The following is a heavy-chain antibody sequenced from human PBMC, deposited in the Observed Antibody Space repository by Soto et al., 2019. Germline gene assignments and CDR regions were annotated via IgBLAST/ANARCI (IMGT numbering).Heavy chain of an antibody. CDR2: IKSKTDGGTT. J-gene: IGHJ3*02. CDR1: GFTFSNAW. Sequence: GGSLRLSCAASGFTFSNAWMSWVRQAPGKGLEWVGRIKSKTDGGTTDYAAPVKGRFTISRDDSKNTLYLQMNSLKTEDTAVYYCTTRTGTGYRVVPADDAFDIWRQGTMVTVSS. V-gene: IGHV3-15*01. CDR3: TTRTGTGYRVVPADDAFDI. D-gene: IGHD2-2*01.